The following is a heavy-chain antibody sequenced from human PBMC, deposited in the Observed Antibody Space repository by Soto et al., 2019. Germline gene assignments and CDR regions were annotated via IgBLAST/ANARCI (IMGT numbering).Heavy chain of an antibody. CDR1: GGSISSCGYY. CDR3: ARTPPNAIAARNDYYYYYGMDV. V-gene: IGHV4-31*03. D-gene: IGHD6-25*01. CDR2: IYYSGST. Sequence: SETLSLTCTVSGGSISSCGYYWSWIRQHPGKGLEWIGYIYYSGSTYYNPSLKSRVTISVDTSKNQFSLKLSSVTAADTAVYYCARTPPNAIAARNDYYYYYGMDVWGQGTTVTVSS. J-gene: IGHJ6*02.